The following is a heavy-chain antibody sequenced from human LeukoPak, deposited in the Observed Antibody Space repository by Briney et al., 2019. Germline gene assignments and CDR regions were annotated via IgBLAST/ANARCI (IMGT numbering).Heavy chain of an antibody. CDR2: ISGSGGST. D-gene: IGHD1-26*01. J-gene: IGHJ3*02. CDR3: AAYSGSPNDAFDI. Sequence: GGSLRLSCAASGFTFSSYAMSWVRQAPGKGLEWVSAISGSGGSTYYADSVKGRFTISRDNSKNTLYLQMNSLRAEDTAVYYCAAYSGSPNDAFDIWGQGTMVTVSS. V-gene: IGHV3-23*01. CDR1: GFTFSSYA.